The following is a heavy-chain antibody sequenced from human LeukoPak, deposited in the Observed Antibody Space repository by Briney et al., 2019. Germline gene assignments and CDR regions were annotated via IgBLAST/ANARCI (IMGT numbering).Heavy chain of an antibody. CDR3: ARGDNWNPGPCWG. CDR2: ISGSGGST. V-gene: IGHV3-23*01. D-gene: IGHD1-20*01. J-gene: IGHJ4*02. Sequence: QPGGSLRLSCAASGFTFSTSAMTWVRQAPGKGLEWVSTISGSGGSTYYVDSVKGRFTISRDNSKNTLYLQMNSLRAEDTAVYYCARGDNWNPGPCWGWGQGTLVTVSS. CDR1: GFTFSTSA.